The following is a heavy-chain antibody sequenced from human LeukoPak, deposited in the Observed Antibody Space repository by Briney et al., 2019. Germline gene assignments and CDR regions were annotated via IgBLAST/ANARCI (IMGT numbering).Heavy chain of an antibody. J-gene: IGHJ6*04. CDR1: GFTFDNYG. D-gene: IGHD3-22*01. CDR2: ISGSGGST. Sequence: PGGSLRLSCAASGFTFDNYGMSWVRQAPGKGLEWVSAISGSGGSTYYADSVKGRFIVSRDNSKNTLYLQMNSLRAEDTAVYYCAKGDSRITMIVVVIMTSMDVWGKGTTVTVSS. CDR3: AKGDSRITMIVVVIMTSMDV. V-gene: IGHV3-23*01.